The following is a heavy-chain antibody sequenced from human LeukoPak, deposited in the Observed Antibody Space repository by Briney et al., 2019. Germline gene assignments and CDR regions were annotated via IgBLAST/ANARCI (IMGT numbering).Heavy chain of an antibody. CDR1: GGSISRYY. CDR3: ARDADYFDP. CDR2: LCHSGST. Sequence: SETLSLTCTVSGGSISRYYWSWIRQPPGKGLEWIGYLCHSGSTNNKSSLKRRVTISVDTSKNHFSLKLSSVTAADTAVYYCARDADYFDPWGQGTLVIVSS. D-gene: IGHD4-11*01. V-gene: IGHV4-59*12. J-gene: IGHJ5*02.